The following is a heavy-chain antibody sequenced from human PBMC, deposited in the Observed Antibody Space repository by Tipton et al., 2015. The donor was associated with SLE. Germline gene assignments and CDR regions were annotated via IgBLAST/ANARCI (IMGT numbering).Heavy chain of an antibody. Sequence: GSLRLSCAASGFTFSSYSMNWVRQAPGKGLEWVSSISSSSSYIYYADSVKGRFTISRDNAKNSLYLQMNSLRAEDTAVYYCARARGYSYGPFDYWGQGTLVTVSS. D-gene: IGHD5-18*01. V-gene: IGHV3-21*01. CDR2: ISSSSSYI. CDR1: GFTFSSYS. CDR3: ARARGYSYGPFDY. J-gene: IGHJ4*02.